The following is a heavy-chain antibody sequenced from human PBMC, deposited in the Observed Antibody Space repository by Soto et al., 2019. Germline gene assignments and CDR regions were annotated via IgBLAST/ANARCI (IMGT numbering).Heavy chain of an antibody. D-gene: IGHD3-10*01. CDR1: GFTFSSYA. V-gene: IGHV3-23*01. CDR3: AKEGSSFYFYYGKDV. J-gene: IGHJ6*02. CDR2: MSGSGGST. Sequence: EVQLLESGGGLVQPGGSLRLSCVASGFTFSSYAMSWVRQAPGEGLGWVSGMSGSGGSTYYADSVKGRFTVFRDNSKNTLYLQMNGLRVDDTDVYYCAKEGSSFYFYYGKDVWGQGSTVTVSS.